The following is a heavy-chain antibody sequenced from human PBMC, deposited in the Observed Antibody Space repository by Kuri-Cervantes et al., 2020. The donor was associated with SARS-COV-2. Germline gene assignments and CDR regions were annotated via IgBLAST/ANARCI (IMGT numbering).Heavy chain of an antibody. D-gene: IGHD2-15*01. V-gene: IGHV3-30-3*01. Sequence: GESLKIPCAASGFTFSSYAMHWVRQAPGKGLEWVAVISYDGSNKYYADSVKGRFTISRDNSKNTLYLQMNSLRAEDTAVYYCARAFVVVVAAWRTGMDVWGQGTTVTVSS. J-gene: IGHJ6*02. CDR3: ARAFVVVVAAWRTGMDV. CDR1: GFTFSSYA. CDR2: ISYDGSNK.